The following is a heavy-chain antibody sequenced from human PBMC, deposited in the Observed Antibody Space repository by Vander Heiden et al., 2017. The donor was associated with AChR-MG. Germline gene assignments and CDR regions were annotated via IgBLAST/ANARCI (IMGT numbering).Heavy chain of an antibody. Sequence: QVQLQESGPGLVKPSETLSLTCTVPGGSISSYYWSWIRQPPGKGLEWIGYIYYSGSTNYNPSLKSRVTISVDTSKNQFSLKLSSVTAADTAVYYCASSSIAAAGSLDYWGQGTLVTVSS. CDR3: ASSSIAAAGSLDY. D-gene: IGHD6-13*01. CDR1: GGSISSYY. J-gene: IGHJ4*02. V-gene: IGHV4-59*08. CDR2: IYYSGST.